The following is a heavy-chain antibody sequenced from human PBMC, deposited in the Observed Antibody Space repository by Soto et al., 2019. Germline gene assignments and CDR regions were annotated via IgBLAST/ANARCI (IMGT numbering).Heavy chain of an antibody. Sequence: QVQLQESGPGLVKPSQTLSLTCTVSGVSLNSGDYFWSWVRQLPGKGLEWIGYISSSGRTFYSPIMNSRTSISADPSQNHFSLTMTSVIAADTAVYFCARWTYLYDSSNIRYGGFDTWGQGTKVTVSS. J-gene: IGHJ3*02. D-gene: IGHD3-22*01. CDR2: ISSSGRT. CDR1: GVSLNSGDYF. V-gene: IGHV4-31*03. CDR3: ARWTYLYDSSNIRYGGFDT.